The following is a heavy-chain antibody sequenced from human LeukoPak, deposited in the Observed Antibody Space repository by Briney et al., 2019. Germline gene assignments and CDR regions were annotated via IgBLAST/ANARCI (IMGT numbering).Heavy chain of an antibody. D-gene: IGHD5-24*01. Sequence: GASVKVSCKASGYTFTGYNMHWVRQAPGQGLEWMGWINPNTGGTKYAQRFQGRATMTRDTSISTAYMELSSLTSDDTAVYYCATLTRYHSDGYSSRGYNDYWGQGALVTVSS. J-gene: IGHJ4*02. CDR2: INPNTGGT. CDR1: GYTFTGYN. V-gene: IGHV1-2*02. CDR3: ATLTRYHSDGYSSRGYNDY.